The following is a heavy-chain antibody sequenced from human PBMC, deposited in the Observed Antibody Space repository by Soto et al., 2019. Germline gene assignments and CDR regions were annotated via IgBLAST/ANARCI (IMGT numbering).Heavy chain of an antibody. V-gene: IGHV3-30*18. CDR2: ISYDGSNK. Sequence: GGSLRLSCAASGFTFSSYGMHWVRQAPGKGLEWVAVISYDGSNKYYADSVKGRFTISRDNSKNTLYLQMNSLRAEDTAVYYCAKDRDVGWFGEYETDYYYYGMDVWGQGTTITVSS. CDR1: GFTFSSYG. J-gene: IGHJ6*02. CDR3: AKDRDVGWFGEYETDYYYYGMDV. D-gene: IGHD3-10*01.